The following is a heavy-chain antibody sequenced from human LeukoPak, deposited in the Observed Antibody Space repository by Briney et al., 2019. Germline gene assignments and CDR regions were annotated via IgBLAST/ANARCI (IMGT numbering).Heavy chain of an antibody. V-gene: IGHV4-61*08. CDR1: GGSVSSDGCY. D-gene: IGHD4-11*01. J-gene: IGHJ6*02. CDR2: IHYSGSS. Sequence: SETLSLTCTVSGGSVSSDGCYWTWIRQPPGKGLEWIGYIHYSGSSNYSPSLKSRVTMSLDTSKNQFSLKLSSVTAADTAVYYCAKEWDYSNQPSYGMDAWGQGTTVTVSS. CDR3: AKEWDYSNQPSYGMDA.